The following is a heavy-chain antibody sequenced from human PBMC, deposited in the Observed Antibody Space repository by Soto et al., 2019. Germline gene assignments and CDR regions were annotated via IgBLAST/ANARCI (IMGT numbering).Heavy chain of an antibody. Sequence: QVQLVESGGGVVQPGKSLSLSRVASGFTFSSYGMHWVRQAPGKGLEWVALISYDGSQKYFGVSVKGRFTISRDNSKNTLYLEMNSLRGDDTALYYCVKEMAGSYYSAYLFDYWGQGTQVTVSS. V-gene: IGHV3-30*18. CDR1: GFTFSSYG. CDR2: ISYDGSQK. J-gene: IGHJ4*02. D-gene: IGHD1-26*01. CDR3: VKEMAGSYYSAYLFDY.